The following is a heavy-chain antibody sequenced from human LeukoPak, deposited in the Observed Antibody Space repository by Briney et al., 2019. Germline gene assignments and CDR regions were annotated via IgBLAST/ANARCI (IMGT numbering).Heavy chain of an antibody. CDR1: GYTFTSYY. V-gene: IGHV1-46*03. CDR3: SIAAGPYYFDY. Sequence: APVKVSCKASGYTFTSYYMHWVRQAPGQGLEWMGIINPSGGSTSYAQKFQGRVTITADKSTSTAYMELSSLRSEDTAVYYCSIAAGPYYFDYWGQGTLVTVSS. CDR2: INPSGGST. J-gene: IGHJ4*02. D-gene: IGHD6-13*01.